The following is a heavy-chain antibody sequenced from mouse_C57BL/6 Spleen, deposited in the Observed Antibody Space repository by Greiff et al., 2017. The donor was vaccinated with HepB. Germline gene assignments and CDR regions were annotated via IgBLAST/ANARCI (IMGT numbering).Heavy chain of an antibody. J-gene: IGHJ4*01. V-gene: IGHV1-15*01. D-gene: IGHD1-1*01. Sequence: QVQLQQPGAELVRPGASVTLSCKASGYTFTDYEMHWVKQTPVHGLEWIGAIDPETGGTAYNQKFKGKAILTADKSSSTAYMELRSLISEDSAVYYCTRNGITTVVADYYAMDYWGQGTSVTVSS. CDR3: TRNGITTVVADYYAMDY. CDR2: IDPETGGT. CDR1: GYTFTDYE.